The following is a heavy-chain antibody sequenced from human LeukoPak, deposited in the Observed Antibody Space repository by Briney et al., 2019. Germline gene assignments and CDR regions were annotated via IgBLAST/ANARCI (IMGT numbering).Heavy chain of an antibody. CDR2: IIPIFGTA. D-gene: IGHD1-26*01. CDR3: ASSFSPGSSGSYQPFDY. CDR1: GGTFSSYA. Sequence: WASVKVSCKASGGTFSSYAISWVRQAPGQGLEWMGGIIPIFGTANYAQKFQGRVTITADESTSTAYMELSSLRSEDTAVYYCASSFSPGSSGSYQPFDYWGQGTLVTVSS. J-gene: IGHJ4*02. V-gene: IGHV1-69*13.